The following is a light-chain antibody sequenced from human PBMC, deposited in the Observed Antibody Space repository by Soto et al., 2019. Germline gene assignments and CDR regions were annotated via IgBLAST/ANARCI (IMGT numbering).Light chain of an antibody. V-gene: IGLV2-18*01. Sequence: QSVLTQPPSVSGSPGQSVTISCTGTSTDFVSYNRVSWYQQPPGTAPKLIIYEASNRPSGVPDRFSGSKSGNTASLTISGLQAADEADYYCRLNTREXTYVFGGGTKVXV. CDR2: EAS. CDR3: RLNTREXTYV. J-gene: IGLJ1*01. CDR1: STDFVSYNR.